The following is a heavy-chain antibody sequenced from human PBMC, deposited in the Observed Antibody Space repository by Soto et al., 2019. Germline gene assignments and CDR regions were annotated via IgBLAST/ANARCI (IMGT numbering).Heavy chain of an antibody. D-gene: IGHD3-22*01. CDR2: IIPFFGTP. CDR3: ARDKGAYYSHLQY. V-gene: IGHV1-69*06. Sequence: QVQLVQSGAEVKKPGSSVKVSCKGSGYTFDSYAFSWVRQAPGQGLEWVGGIIPFFGTPNYAQKFQGRVTISADKSTSTAYMVLVSLTSEDTAVYFCARDKGAYYSHLQYWGQGTLITVSS. CDR1: GYTFDSYA. J-gene: IGHJ4*02.